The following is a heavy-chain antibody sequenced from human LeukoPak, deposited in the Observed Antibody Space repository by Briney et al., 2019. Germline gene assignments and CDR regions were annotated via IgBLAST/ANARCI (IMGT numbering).Heavy chain of an antibody. CDR1: GFTFDDYA. Sequence: PGGSLRLSCAASGFTFDDYAMHWVRQAPGKGLEWVSGISWNSGSIGYVDSVKGRFTISRDNAKNSLYLQMDSLRAEDTAVYYCARDRTSHFDYWGQGTLVTVSS. D-gene: IGHD2-2*01. CDR3: ARDRTSHFDY. V-gene: IGHV3-9*01. CDR2: ISWNSGSI. J-gene: IGHJ4*02.